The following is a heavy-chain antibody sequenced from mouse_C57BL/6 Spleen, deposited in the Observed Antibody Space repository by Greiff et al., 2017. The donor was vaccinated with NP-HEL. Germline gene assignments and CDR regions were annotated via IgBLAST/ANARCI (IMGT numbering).Heavy chain of an antibody. Sequence: DVMLVESGGGLVKPGGSLKLSCAASGFTFSDYGMHWVRQAPEQGLEWVAYISSGSSTIYYADTVKGRFTISRDNAKNTLFLQMTSLRSEDTAMYYCARKDGSSWYFDVWGTGTTVTVSS. J-gene: IGHJ1*03. CDR3: ARKDGSSWYFDV. CDR2: ISSGSSTI. D-gene: IGHD1-1*01. V-gene: IGHV5-17*01. CDR1: GFTFSDYG.